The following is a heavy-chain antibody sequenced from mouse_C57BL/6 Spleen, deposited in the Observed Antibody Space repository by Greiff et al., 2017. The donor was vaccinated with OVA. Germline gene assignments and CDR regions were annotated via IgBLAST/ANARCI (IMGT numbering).Heavy chain of an antibody. CDR3: TRDYDYDNYYAMDY. CDR1: GFNIKNSY. CDR2: IDPANGNT. J-gene: IGHJ4*01. V-gene: IGHV14-3*01. D-gene: IGHD2-4*01. Sequence: DVQLQESVAELVRPGASVKLSCTASGFNIKNSYMHWVKQRPEQGLEWIGRIDPANGNTKYAPKFQGKATITADTSSNTAYLQLSSLTSEDTAIDYCTRDYDYDNYYAMDYWGQGTSVTVSS.